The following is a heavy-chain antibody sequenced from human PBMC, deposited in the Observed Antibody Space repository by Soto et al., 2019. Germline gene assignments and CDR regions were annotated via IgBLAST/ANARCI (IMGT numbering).Heavy chain of an antibody. V-gene: IGHV3-33*03. CDR2: VWHDGRNT. Sequence: QVQLVESGGGVVQPGRSLRLSCAASGFTFSSYGMHWVRQGPGKGLEWVAVVWHDGRNTFYADSVKGRFTISRDNTKNTVFLQMSTLRAEDTGLYSCASGYCSTGICNFQHWGQGTLVTVSS. J-gene: IGHJ1*01. CDR3: ASGYCSTGICNFQH. D-gene: IGHD2-2*01. CDR1: GFTFSSYG.